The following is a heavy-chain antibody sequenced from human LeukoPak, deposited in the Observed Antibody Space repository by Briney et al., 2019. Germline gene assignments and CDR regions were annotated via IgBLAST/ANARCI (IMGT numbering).Heavy chain of an antibody. CDR3: AKVEFGELSYFDY. CDR2: ISGSGGTT. J-gene: IGHJ4*02. V-gene: IGHV3-23*01. CDR1: GFTFSSYA. Sequence: GGSLRLSCAASGFTFSSYAMSWVRQAPGEGLEWVSGISGSGGTTYYPDSVKGRFTISRDNSKNTLYLQMNSLRGEDTAVYYCAKVEFGELSYFDYWGQGTLVTVSS. D-gene: IGHD3-10*01.